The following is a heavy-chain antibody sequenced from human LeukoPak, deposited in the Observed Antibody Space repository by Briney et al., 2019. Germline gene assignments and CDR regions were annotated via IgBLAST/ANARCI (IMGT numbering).Heavy chain of an antibody. CDR1: GGSIRSYY. D-gene: IGHD2-2*01. CDR2: IYYSGST. CDR3: ARDEGGQLNYFDY. V-gene: IGHV4-59*01. J-gene: IGHJ4*02. Sequence: SETLSLTCTVSGGSIRSYYWNWIRQSPGKTLEWIGYIYYSGSTNYNPSLKSRVTMSVDTSKSQFSLKLSSVTAADTAVYYCARDEGGQLNYFDYWGQGTLVTVSS.